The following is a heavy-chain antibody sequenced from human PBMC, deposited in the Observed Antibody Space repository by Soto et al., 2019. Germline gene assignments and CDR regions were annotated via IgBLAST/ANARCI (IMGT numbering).Heavy chain of an antibody. J-gene: IGHJ4*02. CDR1: GGSFSGYY. CDR2: INHSGST. Sequence: SETLSLTCAVYGGSFSGYYWSWIRQPPGKGLEWIGEINHSGSTNYNPSLKSRVTISVDTSKNQFSLKLSSVTAADTAVYYCARSRPELVVPAAADPFSFDYWGQGTLVTVSS. CDR3: ARSRPELVVPAAADPFSFDY. V-gene: IGHV4-34*01. D-gene: IGHD2-2*01.